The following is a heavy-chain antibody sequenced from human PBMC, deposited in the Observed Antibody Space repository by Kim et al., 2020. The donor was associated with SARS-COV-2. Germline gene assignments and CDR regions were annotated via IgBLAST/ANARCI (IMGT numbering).Heavy chain of an antibody. V-gene: IGHV3-49*02. D-gene: IGHD6-13*01. Sequence: EYAASVRGRFAISRDYSKSSAYLQMNSLKTEDTAVYYCTRDWGGSSWVFDYWGQGTLVIVSS. J-gene: IGHJ4*02. CDR3: TRDWGGSSWVFDY.